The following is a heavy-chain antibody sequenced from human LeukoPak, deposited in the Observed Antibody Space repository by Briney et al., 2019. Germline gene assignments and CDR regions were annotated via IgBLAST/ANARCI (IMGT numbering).Heavy chain of an antibody. V-gene: IGHV3-30*18. CDR3: AKDRSRDANWFDP. CDR1: GFTFSSYG. J-gene: IGHJ5*02. CDR2: ISYDGSNK. Sequence: GRSLRLSCAASGFTFSSYGMHWVRQAPGKGVEGVAVISYDGSNKYYADSVKGGFTISRDNSKNTLYLQMNSLRAEDTAVYYCAKDRSRDANWFDPWGQGTLVTVSS. D-gene: IGHD3-10*01.